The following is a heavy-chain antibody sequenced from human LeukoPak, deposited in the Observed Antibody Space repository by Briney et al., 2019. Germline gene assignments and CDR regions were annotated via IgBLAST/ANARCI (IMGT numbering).Heavy chain of an antibody. CDR2: ISIGGTIT. V-gene: IGHV3-48*03. D-gene: IGHD4-23*01. J-gene: IGHJ4*02. CDR3: ARTKTVVTPLYYFDY. CDR1: GFAFRTYE. Sequence: GGSLRLSCVASGFAFRTYEMNWVRQDPQKGLEWISLISIGGTITYYADSVKGRFTISRDNAKNSLYLQMNSLRAEDTAVYYCARTKTVVTPLYYFDYWGQGTLVTVSS.